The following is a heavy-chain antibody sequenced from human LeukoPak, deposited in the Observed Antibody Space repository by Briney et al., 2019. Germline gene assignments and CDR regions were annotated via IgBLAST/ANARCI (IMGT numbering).Heavy chain of an antibody. J-gene: IGHJ6*03. V-gene: IGHV3-48*03. D-gene: IGHD4-17*01. CDR2: ISSSGSTI. CDR1: GFTFSSYE. Sequence: SGGSLRLSCAASGFTFSSYEMNWVRQAPGKGLEWVSYISSSGSTIYYADSVKGRFTISRDNAKNSLYLQMNSLRAEDTAVYYCAKVGTAVTTLGHYMDVWGKGTTVTVSS. CDR3: AKVGTAVTTLGHYMDV.